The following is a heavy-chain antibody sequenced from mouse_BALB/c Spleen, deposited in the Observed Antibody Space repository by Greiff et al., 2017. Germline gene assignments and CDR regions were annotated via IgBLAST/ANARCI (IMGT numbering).Heavy chain of an antibody. J-gene: IGHJ3*01. CDR2: INSNGGST. D-gene: IGHD1-2*01. CDR1: GFTFSSYG. V-gene: IGHV5-6-3*01. CDR3: ARGDTTAGFAY. Sequence: EVQLVESGAGLVQPGGSLKLSCAASGFTFSSYGMSWVRQTPDKRLELVATINSNGGSTYYPESVKGRVTIPRDNAKNTLYLQMSSLKSEDTAMYYCARGDTTAGFAYWGQGTLVTVSA.